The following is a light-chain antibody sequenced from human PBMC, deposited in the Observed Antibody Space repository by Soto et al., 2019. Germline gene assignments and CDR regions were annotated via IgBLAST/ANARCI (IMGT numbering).Light chain of an antibody. CDR2: GAS. J-gene: IGKJ4*01. V-gene: IGKV3-15*01. Sequence: EKVMTQSPATLSLSPGERVTLSCRASQSVSSNLAWYQQKPGQAPRLLIYGASTRATGIPDRFSGSGSGTEFTLTISRLQSEDFAVYYCQQYNNWPRAFGGGTQVEIK. CDR1: QSVSSN. CDR3: QQYNNWPRA.